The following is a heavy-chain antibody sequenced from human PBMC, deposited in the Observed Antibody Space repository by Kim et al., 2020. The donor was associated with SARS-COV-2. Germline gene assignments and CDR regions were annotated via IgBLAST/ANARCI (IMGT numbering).Heavy chain of an antibody. D-gene: IGHD1-26*01. J-gene: IGHJ4*02. CDR3: ARKGWELRYYFDY. CDR1: GGSISSSSW. CDR2: IYHSGST. V-gene: IGHV4-4*02. Sequence: SETLSLTCAVSGGSISSSSWWSWVRQPPGKGLEWIGEIYHSGSTNYNPSLKSRVTISVDKSKNQFSLKLSSVTAADTAVYYCARKGWELRYYFDYWGQGTLVTVSS.